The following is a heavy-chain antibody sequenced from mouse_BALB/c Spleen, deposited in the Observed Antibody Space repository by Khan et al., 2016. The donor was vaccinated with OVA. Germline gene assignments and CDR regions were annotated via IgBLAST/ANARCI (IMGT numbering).Heavy chain of an antibody. V-gene: IGHV1-7*01. CDR1: GYTFITYW. CDR3: ASRGIYGIFTY. Sequence: VQLVESAAELAKPGASLKMSCTASGYTFITYWIPWVKQRPGKGLEWIGYIDTNTGYIEFNQKFKDKSTLTADNSSNTAYMQMTSLTSEDSAVYYCASRGIYGIFTYWGQGTLVTVSS. CDR2: IDTNTGYI. D-gene: IGHD2-1*01. J-gene: IGHJ3*01.